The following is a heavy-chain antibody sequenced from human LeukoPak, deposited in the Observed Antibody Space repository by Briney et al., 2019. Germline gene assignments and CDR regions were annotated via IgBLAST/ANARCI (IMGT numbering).Heavy chain of an antibody. V-gene: IGHV3-30*02. Sequence: GGSLRLSCAASGFTFSSYGMHWVRQAPGKGLEWVAFIRYDGSNKYYADSVKGRFTVSRDNSKNTLYLQMNSLRAEDTAVYYCAKREDIVVVPAAMLKWFDPWGQGTLVTVSS. CDR3: AKREDIVVVPAAMLKWFDP. CDR1: GFTFSSYG. CDR2: IRYDGSNK. D-gene: IGHD2-2*01. J-gene: IGHJ5*02.